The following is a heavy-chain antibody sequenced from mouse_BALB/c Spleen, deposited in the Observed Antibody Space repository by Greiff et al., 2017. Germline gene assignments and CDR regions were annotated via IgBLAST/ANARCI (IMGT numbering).Heavy chain of an antibody. D-gene: IGHD1-1*01. CDR2: IYPGDGDT. J-gene: IGHJ4*01. CDR3: ARYGSSYGAMDY. Sequence: VQLQQSGAELARPGASVKLSCKASGYTFTSYWMQWVKQRPGQGLEWIGAIYPGDGDTRYTQKFKGKATLTADKSSSTAYMQLSSLASEDSAVYYCARYGSSYGAMDYWGQGTSVAVSS. CDR1: GYTFTSYW. V-gene: IGHV1-87*01.